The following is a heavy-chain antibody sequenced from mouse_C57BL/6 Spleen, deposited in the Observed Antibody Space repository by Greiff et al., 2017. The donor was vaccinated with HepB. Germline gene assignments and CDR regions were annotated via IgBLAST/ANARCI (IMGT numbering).Heavy chain of an antibody. D-gene: IGHD1-1*01. CDR1: GYTFTDYE. Sequence: QVQLKESGAELVRPGASVTLSCKASGYTFTDYEMHWVKQTPVHGLEWIGAIDPETGGTAYNQKFKGKAILTADKSSSTAYMELRSLTSEDSAVYYCTRPYYYGSSGVDYWGQGTTLTVSS. CDR2: IDPETGGT. V-gene: IGHV1-15*01. J-gene: IGHJ2*01. CDR3: TRPYYYGSSGVDY.